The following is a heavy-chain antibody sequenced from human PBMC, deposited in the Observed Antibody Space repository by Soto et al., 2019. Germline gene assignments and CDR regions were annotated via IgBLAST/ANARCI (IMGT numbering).Heavy chain of an antibody. CDR1: GYTFTDYW. V-gene: IGHV5-10-1*01. J-gene: IGHJ3*02. Sequence: GESLKISCKGSGYTFTDYWINWVRQMPGKGLEWMGRIDPSDSYTKYSPSFQGHVTISADKSISTAYLQWSSLKASDTAMYYCARPLAAFGGVIASDAFDIWGQGTMVTVSS. CDR3: ARPLAAFGGVIASDAFDI. CDR2: IDPSDSYT. D-gene: IGHD3-16*02.